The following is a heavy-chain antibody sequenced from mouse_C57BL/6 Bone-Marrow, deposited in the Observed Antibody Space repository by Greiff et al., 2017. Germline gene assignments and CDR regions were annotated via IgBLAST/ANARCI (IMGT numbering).Heavy chain of an antibody. CDR2: IHPNSGST. Sequence: QVQLQQPGAELVKPGASVKLSCKASGYTFTSYWMHWVKQRPGQGLEWIGMIHPNSGSTNYNEKFKSKATLTVDKSSSAASMQLSSLTSEDSTVYYCARYYGSSLYAMDYWGQGTSVTVSS. D-gene: IGHD1-1*01. J-gene: IGHJ4*01. V-gene: IGHV1-64*01. CDR1: GYTFTSYW. CDR3: ARYYGSSLYAMDY.